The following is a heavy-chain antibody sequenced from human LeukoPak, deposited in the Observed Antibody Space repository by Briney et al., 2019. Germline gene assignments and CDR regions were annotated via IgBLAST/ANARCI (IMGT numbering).Heavy chain of an antibody. CDR1: GFTFSSYS. D-gene: IGHD1-26*01. CDR3: AREVGATGPDY. J-gene: IGHJ4*02. CDR2: ISSSSSYI. Sequence: GGSLRLSCAASGFTFSSYSMNWVRQAPGKGLEWVLSISSSSSYIYYADSVKGRFTISRDNAKNSLYLQMNSLRAEDTAVYYCAREVGATGPDYWGQGTLVTVSS. V-gene: IGHV3-21*01.